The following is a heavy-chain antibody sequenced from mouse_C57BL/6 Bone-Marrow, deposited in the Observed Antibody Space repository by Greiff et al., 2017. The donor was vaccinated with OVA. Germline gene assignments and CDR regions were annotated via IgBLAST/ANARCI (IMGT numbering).Heavy chain of an antibody. V-gene: IGHV14-3*01. CDR1: GFNIKNTY. CDR2: IDPANGNT. Sequence: EVKLVESVAELVRPGASVKLSCTASGFNIKNTYMHWVKQRPEQGLEWIGRIDPANGNTKYAPKFQGKATITADTSSNTAYLQLSSLTSEDTAIYYCARPPTTVVAPYFDYWGQGTTLTVSS. CDR3: ARPPTTVVAPYFDY. J-gene: IGHJ2*01. D-gene: IGHD1-1*01.